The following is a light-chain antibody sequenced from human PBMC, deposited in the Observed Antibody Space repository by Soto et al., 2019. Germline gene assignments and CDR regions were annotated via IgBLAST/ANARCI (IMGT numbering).Light chain of an antibody. J-gene: IGLJ3*02. CDR2: TND. CDR1: SSNIGSNY. Sequence: QSVLTQPPSASGTPGQRVTISCSGSSSNIGSNYVYWYQQLPGTAPKLLIYTNDQRPSGGPDRFSGSKSGTSASLAISGLRSEDEADYYCAAWDDSLRGWVFGGGTKLTVL. CDR3: AAWDDSLRGWV. V-gene: IGLV1-47*02.